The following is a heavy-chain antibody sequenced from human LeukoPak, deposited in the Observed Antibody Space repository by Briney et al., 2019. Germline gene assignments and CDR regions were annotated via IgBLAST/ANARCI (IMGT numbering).Heavy chain of an antibody. J-gene: IGHJ5*02. CDR3: AKTIVVVPAAIGFDP. D-gene: IGHD2-2*01. V-gene: IGHV3-23*01. CDR1: GFTFSSYA. CDR2: ISGSGGST. Sequence: GGSLRLSCAASGFTFSSYAMSWVRQAPGKGLEWVSAISGSGGSTYYADSVKGRFTISRDNSKNTLHLQMNSLRAEDTAVYYCAKTIVVVPAAIGFDPWGQGTLVTVSS.